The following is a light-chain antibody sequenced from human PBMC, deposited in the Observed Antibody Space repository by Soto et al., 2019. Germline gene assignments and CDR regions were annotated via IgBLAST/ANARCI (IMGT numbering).Light chain of an antibody. Sequence: QSALAQPPSASGSPGQSVTISCTGTSSDIGGYNYVSWYQHHPGKAPRLLIYEVFKRPSGVPNRFSGSKSGNRASLTVSGLQADDEADYYCTSYAGYNNFVFGTGTKVTLL. CDR1: SSDIGGYNY. J-gene: IGLJ1*01. V-gene: IGLV2-8*01. CDR3: TSYAGYNNFV. CDR2: EVF.